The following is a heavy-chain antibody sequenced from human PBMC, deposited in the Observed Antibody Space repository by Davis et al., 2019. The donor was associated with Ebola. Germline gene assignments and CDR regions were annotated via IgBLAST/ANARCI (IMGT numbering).Heavy chain of an antibody. V-gene: IGHV3-21*01. CDR1: GFTFSSYA. D-gene: IGHD6-13*01. Sequence: GESLKISCAASGFTFSSYAMNWVRQAPGKGLEWVSSISSSSSYIYYADSVKGRFTISRDNAKNSLYLQMNSLRDEDTAVYYCARAVEWIAAAGYDWYFDLWGRGTLVTVSS. CDR2: ISSSSSYI. CDR3: ARAVEWIAAAGYDWYFDL. J-gene: IGHJ2*01.